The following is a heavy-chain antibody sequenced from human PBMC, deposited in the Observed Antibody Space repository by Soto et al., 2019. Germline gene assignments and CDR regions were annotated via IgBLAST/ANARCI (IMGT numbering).Heavy chain of an antibody. D-gene: IGHD4-4*01. CDR3: ARDENSRYYYYGMDV. CDR2: IIPIFGTA. J-gene: IGHJ6*02. V-gene: IGHV1-69*13. Sequence: SVKVSCKASGGTFSSYAISWVRQAPGQGLEWMGGIIPIFGTANYAQKFQGRVTITADESTSTACMELSSLRSEDTAVYYCARDENSRYYYYGMDVWGQGTTVTVSS. CDR1: GGTFSSYA.